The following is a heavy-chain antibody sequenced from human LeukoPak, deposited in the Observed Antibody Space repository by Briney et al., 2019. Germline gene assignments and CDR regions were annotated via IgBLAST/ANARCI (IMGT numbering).Heavy chain of an antibody. D-gene: IGHD5-18*01. CDR3: AKGDGYSYGPFAGY. Sequence: GGSLRLSCAASGFTFSSYAMSWVRQAPGKGLEWVSAISGSGGSTYYADSVKGRFTISRDNSKNTPYLQMNSLRAEDTAVYYCAKGDGYSYGPFAGYWSQGTLVTVSS. CDR2: ISGSGGST. J-gene: IGHJ4*02. V-gene: IGHV3-23*01. CDR1: GFTFSSYA.